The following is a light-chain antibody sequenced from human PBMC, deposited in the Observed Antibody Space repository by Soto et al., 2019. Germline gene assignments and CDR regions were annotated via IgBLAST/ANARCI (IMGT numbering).Light chain of an antibody. Sequence: DIVLTQTPLSSPVTLGQPASISCRSSQSLVHSDGKTYLSWVQQRPGQPPRLLIYKVSNRFSGVPYRFTGREEGTDFTLKISRVAAEDVGTYYCMQQKQFPFTFGGGTKVEIK. J-gene: IGKJ4*01. V-gene: IGKV2-24*01. CDR3: MQQKQFPFT. CDR2: KVS. CDR1: QSLVHSDGKTY.